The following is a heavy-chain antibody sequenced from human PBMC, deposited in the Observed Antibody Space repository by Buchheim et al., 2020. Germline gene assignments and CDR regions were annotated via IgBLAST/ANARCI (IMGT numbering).Heavy chain of an antibody. CDR3: ARQQRSDTSGWYRASYMDV. CDR1: GGSISSSNYY. J-gene: IGHJ6*03. CDR2: IFHSGGA. Sequence: QLQLQESGPGLVKPSETLSLTCPVSGGSISSSNYYWGWIRQPPGKGLEWIGSIFHSGGAFYNPSLKSRVTISVDPSKNQFSLRLNSVTAADTAVYYCARQQRSDTSGWYRASYMDVWGKGTT. V-gene: IGHV4-39*01. D-gene: IGHD6-19*01.